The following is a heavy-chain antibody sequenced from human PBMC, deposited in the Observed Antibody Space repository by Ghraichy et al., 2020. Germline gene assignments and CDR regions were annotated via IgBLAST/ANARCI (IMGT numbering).Heavy chain of an antibody. J-gene: IGHJ4*02. CDR1: GLTFSSFW. Sequence: GGSLRLSCAVSGLTFSSFWMHWVRQAPGKGLEWVSRINTDGSRTDYGDAVKGRFTISRDNAKSTLYLQMNSLRAEDTAVYYCAGLVGVNPQSDFWGQGTLVTVSS. CDR2: INTDGSRT. CDR3: AGLVGVNPQSDF. V-gene: IGHV3-74*01. D-gene: IGHD1-26*01.